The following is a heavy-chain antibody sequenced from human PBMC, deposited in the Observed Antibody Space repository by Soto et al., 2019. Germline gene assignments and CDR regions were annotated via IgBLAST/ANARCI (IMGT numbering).Heavy chain of an antibody. CDR2: MYYSGST. Sequence: PSETLSLTCTVSGDSMYSTSYYWAWIRQPPGKGLEWIGSMYYSGSTQYNPSLKSRVTMSVDTSKNQFYLKLSSVTAADTAVYYCARSEGYDFYFDYWGQGTLVTVSS. CDR3: ARSEGYDFYFDY. J-gene: IGHJ4*02. D-gene: IGHD5-12*01. V-gene: IGHV4-39*07. CDR1: GDSMYSTSYY.